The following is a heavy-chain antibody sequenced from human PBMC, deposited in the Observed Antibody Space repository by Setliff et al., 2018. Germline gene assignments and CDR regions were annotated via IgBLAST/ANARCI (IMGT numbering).Heavy chain of an antibody. CDR2: TIPIFGTT. Sequence: SVKVSCKASGGTFSSYGISWVRQAPGQGLEWMGGTIPIFGTTSYAQKFQGRVTIITDASTSTAYMALSSLRSEDTAVYFCAREKKYSSSTSFFGSGFDFWGQGTLVTVSS. CDR1: GGTFSSYG. V-gene: IGHV1-69*05. J-gene: IGHJ4*02. CDR3: AREKKYSSSTSFFGSGFDF. D-gene: IGHD3-3*01.